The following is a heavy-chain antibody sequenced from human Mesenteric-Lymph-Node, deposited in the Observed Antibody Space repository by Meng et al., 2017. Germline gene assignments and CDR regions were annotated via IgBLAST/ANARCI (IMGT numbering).Heavy chain of an antibody. Sequence: GESLKISCAASGFTFSDYYMSWIRQAPGKGLEWVSYISSSSSYIYYADSVKGRFTISRDNAKNSLYLQMNSLRAEDTAVYYCAREESFMITFGGVIAYDYWGQGTLVTVSS. CDR1: GFTFSDYY. J-gene: IGHJ4*02. CDR3: AREESFMITFGGVIAYDY. CDR2: ISSSSSYI. V-gene: IGHV3-11*06. D-gene: IGHD3-16*02.